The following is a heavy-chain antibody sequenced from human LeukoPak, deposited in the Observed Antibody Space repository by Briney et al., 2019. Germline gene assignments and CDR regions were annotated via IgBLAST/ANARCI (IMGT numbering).Heavy chain of an antibody. Sequence: SETLSLTCAVSGYSISRGYYWALIRQPPGKGLEWIGTVYHTGSTYYNPSLDSRATISVDTSKNEFSLNLKSVTAADTAVYYCARAGWIITSGIDYWGQGALVTVSS. J-gene: IGHJ4*02. CDR3: ARAGWIITSGIDY. V-gene: IGHV4-38-2*01. CDR1: GYSISRGYY. CDR2: VYHTGST. D-gene: IGHD3-10*01.